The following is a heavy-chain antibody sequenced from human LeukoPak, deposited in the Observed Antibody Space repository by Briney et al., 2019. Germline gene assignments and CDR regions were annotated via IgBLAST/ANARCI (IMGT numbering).Heavy chain of an antibody. Sequence: SETLSLTCAVYGGSFSGYYWGWIRQPPGKGLGWIGTIYDGGSTYYKPSLNSRVTISVDTSQTQFSLRLTSVTAADTAVYYCATFGHLVYWGQGTLVTVSP. J-gene: IGHJ4*02. V-gene: IGHV4-34*01. CDR3: ATFGHLVY. D-gene: IGHD3-16*01. CDR1: GGSFSGYY. CDR2: IYDGGST.